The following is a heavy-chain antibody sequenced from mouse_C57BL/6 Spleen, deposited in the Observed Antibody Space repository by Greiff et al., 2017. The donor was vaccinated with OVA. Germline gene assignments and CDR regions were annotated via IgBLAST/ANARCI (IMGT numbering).Heavy chain of an antibody. CDR3: ARNSNGSRWYYAMDY. J-gene: IGHJ4*01. D-gene: IGHD4-1*02. CDR2: IWSGGST. V-gene: IGHV2-2*01. Sequence: QVQLQQSGPGLVQPSQSLSITCTVSGFSLTSYGVHWVRQSPGKGLEWLGVIWSGGSTDYNAAFISRLSISKDNSKSQVFFKMNRLQADDTAIYYGARNSNGSRWYYAMDYWGQGTSVTVSS. CDR1: GFSLTSYG.